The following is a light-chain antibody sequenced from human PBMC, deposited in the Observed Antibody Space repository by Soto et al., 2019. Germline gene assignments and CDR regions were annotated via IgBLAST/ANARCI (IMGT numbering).Light chain of an antibody. CDR2: LSSDGSH. V-gene: IGLV4-69*01. CDR1: SGHSSYA. J-gene: IGLJ2*01. Sequence: QLVLTQSPSASASLGASVKLTCTLSSGHSSYAIAWHQQQPEKGPRYLMKLSSDGSHSKGDGIPDRFSGSSSGAERYLTISSLQSEDEADSYCQTWDTGARVVFGGGTKLPVL. CDR3: QTWDTGARVV.